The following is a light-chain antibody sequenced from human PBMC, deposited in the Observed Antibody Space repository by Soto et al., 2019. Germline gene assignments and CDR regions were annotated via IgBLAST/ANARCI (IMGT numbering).Light chain of an antibody. Sequence: QSALTQPASVSGSPGQSITISCTGTSSDDGGYNYVSWYQQHPGKAPKLMIYEVSNRPSGVSNRFSGSKSGNTASLTISGLQAEDEADYYCSSYTSSFYGFGTGTKVTVL. CDR1: SSDDGGYNY. V-gene: IGLV2-14*01. J-gene: IGLJ1*01. CDR2: EVS. CDR3: SSYTSSFYG.